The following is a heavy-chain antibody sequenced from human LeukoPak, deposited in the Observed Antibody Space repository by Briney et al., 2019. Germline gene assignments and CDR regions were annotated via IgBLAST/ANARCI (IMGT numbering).Heavy chain of an antibody. CDR2: ISTSSRYI. CDR1: GFTVSSFG. V-gene: IGHV3-21*01. D-gene: IGHD5-24*01. J-gene: IGHJ6*03. CDR3: ARVQDGYNQRYYYYYMDV. Sequence: GPSLRPACAAAGFTVSSFGMNCVRHAPGKWLEWVLFISTSSRYIYYAVSVKGRFTISRDTAKNSLSLKMNSLRAADTAVYYCARVQDGYNQRYYYYYMDVWGKGTTVTVSS.